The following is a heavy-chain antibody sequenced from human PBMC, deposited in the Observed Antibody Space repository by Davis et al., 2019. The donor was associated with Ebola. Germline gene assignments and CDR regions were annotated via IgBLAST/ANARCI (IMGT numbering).Heavy chain of an antibody. CDR2: ISCDGSNK. CDR1: GFTFSSYG. J-gene: IGHJ4*02. V-gene: IGHV3-30*18. CDR3: AKDPRWLQQPY. Sequence: GGSLRLSCAASGFTFSSYGMHWVRQAPGKGLEWVAVISCDGSNKYYADSVKGRFTISRDNSKNTLYLQMNSLRAEDTAVYYCAKDPRWLQQPYWGQGTLVTVSS. D-gene: IGHD5-24*01.